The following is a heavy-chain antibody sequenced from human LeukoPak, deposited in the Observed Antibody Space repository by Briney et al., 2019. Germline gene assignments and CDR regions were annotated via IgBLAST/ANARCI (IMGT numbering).Heavy chain of an antibody. CDR1: GFTFSDYY. V-gene: IGHV3-11*04. Sequence: GGSQRLSCAASGFTFSDYYMSWIRQAPGNGLEWVSYISSSGSYIYYADSVKGRFTISRDNAKNSLYLQMNSLRAEDTAVYYCARDKIQQRLVRHWFDPWGQGTLVTVSS. D-gene: IGHD6-13*01. CDR2: ISSSGSYI. J-gene: IGHJ5*02. CDR3: ARDKIQQRLVRHWFDP.